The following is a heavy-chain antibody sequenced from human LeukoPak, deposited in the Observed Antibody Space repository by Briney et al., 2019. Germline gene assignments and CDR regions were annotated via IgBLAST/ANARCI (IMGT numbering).Heavy chain of an antibody. CDR1: GASISTHY. V-gene: IGHV4-59*08. J-gene: IGHJ4*02. Sequence: SETLSLTCTVSGASISTHYWTWIRQPPGKRLGWIGDISYSGTTNYNPPLKSRVTISIDTSKNQFSLKLSSVTAADTAVYYCARGRGYDYVWGSYRFYYFDYWGQGTLVTVSS. D-gene: IGHD3-16*02. CDR3: ARGRGYDYVWGSYRFYYFDY. CDR2: ISYSGTT.